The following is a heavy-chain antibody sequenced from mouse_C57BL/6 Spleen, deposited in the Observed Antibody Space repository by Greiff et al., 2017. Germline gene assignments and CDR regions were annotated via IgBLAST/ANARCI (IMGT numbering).Heavy chain of an antibody. D-gene: IGHD3-2*02. CDR1: GYTFTSYW. Sequence: QVQLQQPGAELVKPGASVKLSCKASGYTFTSYWMHWVKQRPGQGLEWIGMIHPNSGSTNYNEKFKSKATLTVDKSNSTAYMQLSSLTSDDTAVYYCARESPSQTTYAYWGQGTLVTVSA. V-gene: IGHV1-64*01. CDR3: ARESPSQTTYAY. J-gene: IGHJ3*01. CDR2: IHPNSGST.